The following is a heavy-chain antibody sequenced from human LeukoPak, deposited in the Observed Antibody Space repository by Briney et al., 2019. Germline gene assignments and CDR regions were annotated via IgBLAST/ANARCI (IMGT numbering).Heavy chain of an antibody. CDR3: ARDLNDYGDYLDY. J-gene: IGHJ4*02. D-gene: IGHD4-17*01. CDR1: GFTFSDYY. V-gene: IGHV3-11*06. Sequence: GGSLGLSCAASGFTFSDYYMSWIRQAPGKGLEWVSYISSSSSYTNYADSVKGRFTISRDNAKNSLYLQMNSLRAEDTAVYYCARDLNDYGDYLDYWGQGTLVTVSS. CDR2: ISSSSSYT.